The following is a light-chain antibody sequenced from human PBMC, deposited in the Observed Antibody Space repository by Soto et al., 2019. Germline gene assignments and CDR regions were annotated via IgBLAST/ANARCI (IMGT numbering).Light chain of an antibody. J-gene: IGKJ3*01. CDR2: DAS. V-gene: IGKV3-11*01. CDR3: QQRSNWPT. Sequence: EIVLTQSPATLSLTPGERATLSCRASQSVSKYLAWYQQKPGQAPRLLIYDASNRATGIPARFSGSGSRTDFTLTISSLEAEAFAVYYCQQRSNWPTFGPGTKVNI. CDR1: QSVSKY.